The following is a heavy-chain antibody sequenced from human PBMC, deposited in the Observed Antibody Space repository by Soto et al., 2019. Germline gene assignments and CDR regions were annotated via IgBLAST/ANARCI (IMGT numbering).Heavy chain of an antibody. CDR2: IYYSGST. V-gene: IGHV4-39*01. CDR1: GGSISSSSYY. CDR3: ARQGWLGAKDAFDI. J-gene: IGHJ3*02. D-gene: IGHD5-12*01. Sequence: QLQLQESGPGLVKPSETLSLTCTVSGGSISSSSYYWGWIRQPPGKGLEWIGSIYYSGSTYYNPSLKRRVTISVDTSKNQFSLKLSSVTAADTAVYYCARQGWLGAKDAFDIWGQGTMVTVSS.